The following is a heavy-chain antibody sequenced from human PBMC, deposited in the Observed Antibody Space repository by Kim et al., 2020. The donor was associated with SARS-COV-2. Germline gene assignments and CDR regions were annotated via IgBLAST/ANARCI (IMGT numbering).Heavy chain of an antibody. D-gene: IGHD2-8*02. Sequence: GGSLRLSCAASGFTFSSYWMHWVRQAPGKGLVWVSRIKSDGSSSTYADSVKGRCTMSSDNAENTLDLQMNSQRADYTAVYFCASGTVTSGAWNWRWGQGTVVRVPS. CDR1: GFTFSSYW. J-gene: IGHJ4*02. V-gene: IGHV3-74*03. CDR3: ASGTVTSGAWNWR. CDR2: IKSDGSSS.